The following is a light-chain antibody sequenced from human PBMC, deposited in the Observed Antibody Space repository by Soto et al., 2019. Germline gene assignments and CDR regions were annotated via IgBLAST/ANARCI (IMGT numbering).Light chain of an antibody. CDR1: QSISSY. CDR3: QQNYWTLIT. CDR2: AAN. J-gene: IGKJ5*01. Sequence: DIQMTQSPSTLSASVGDRVTITCRASQSISSYLNWYQQKPGKAPKLLIYAANSLQGVVQSMSGGRGAGTDFTLTSSILQPDVFATYCYQQNYWTLITFGQGTRLEIK. V-gene: IGKV1-39*01.